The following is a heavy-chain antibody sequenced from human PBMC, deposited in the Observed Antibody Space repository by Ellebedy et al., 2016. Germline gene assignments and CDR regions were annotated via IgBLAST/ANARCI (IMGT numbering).Heavy chain of an antibody. CDR2: IYYSGST. J-gene: IGHJ4*02. CDR1: GGSISSYY. D-gene: IGHD3-10*01. V-gene: IGHV4-59*01. Sequence: SETLSLTXTVSGGSISSYYWSWIRQPPGKGLEWIGYIYYSGSTNYNPSLKSRVTISVDTSKNQFSLKLSSVTAADTAVYYCAAEAGSRGSIGYWGQGTLVTVSS. CDR3: AAEAGSRGSIGY.